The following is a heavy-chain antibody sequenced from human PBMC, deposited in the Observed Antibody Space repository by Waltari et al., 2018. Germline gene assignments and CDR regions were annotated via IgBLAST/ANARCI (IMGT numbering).Heavy chain of an antibody. J-gene: IGHJ5*02. Sequence: EVQLLESGGGLVQPGGYLRLSCAASGFTFSSYAMSWVRQAPGELLGWVAAISGSCGITYYADSVKVPFAMSRDNSKNTLYLQMNSLRAEDKAVYYCAQALLGIVGNNWFDPWGQGTLVTVSA. CDR3: AQALLGIVGNNWFDP. D-gene: IGHD3-22*01. V-gene: IGHV3-23*01. CDR1: GFTFSSYA. CDR2: ISGSCGIT.